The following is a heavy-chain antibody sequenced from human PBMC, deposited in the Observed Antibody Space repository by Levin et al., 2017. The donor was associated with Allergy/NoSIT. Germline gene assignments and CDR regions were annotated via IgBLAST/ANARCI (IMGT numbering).Heavy chain of an antibody. CDR2: INHSGST. V-gene: IGHV4-34*01. J-gene: IGHJ4*02. CDR3: ARGRRAMIVALLSYYFDY. Sequence: SETLSLTCAVYGGSFSGYYWSWIRQPPGKGLEWIGEINHSGSTNYNPSLKSRVTISVDTSKNQFSLKLSSVTAADTAVYYCARGRRAMIVALLSYYFDYWGQGTLVTVSS. CDR1: GGSFSGYY. D-gene: IGHD3-22*01.